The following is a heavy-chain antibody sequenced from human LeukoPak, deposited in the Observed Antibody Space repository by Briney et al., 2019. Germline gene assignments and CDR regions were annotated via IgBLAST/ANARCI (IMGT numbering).Heavy chain of an antibody. CDR2: IYYSGST. Sequence: SSETLSLTCTVSGYSISTGYYWSWIRQPPGKGLEWIGYIYYSGSTNYNPSLKSRVTISVDTSKNQFSLKLSSVTAADTAVYYCARGRSNFDYWGQGTLVTVSS. CDR1: GYSISTGYY. CDR3: ARGRSNFDY. V-gene: IGHV4-61*01. J-gene: IGHJ4*02. D-gene: IGHD5-24*01.